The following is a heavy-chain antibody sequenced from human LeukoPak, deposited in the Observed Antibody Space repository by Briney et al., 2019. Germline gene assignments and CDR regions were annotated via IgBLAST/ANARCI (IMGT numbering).Heavy chain of an antibody. V-gene: IGHV3-21*01. CDR2: ISSSSSYI. D-gene: IGHD5-12*01. CDR3: ASQGSGYDSPIDH. CDR1: GFTVSSNY. J-gene: IGHJ4*02. Sequence: PGGSLRLSCAASGFTVSSNYMSWVRQAPGKGLEWVSSISSSSSYIYYADSVKGRFTISRDNARNSLYLQMNSLRAEDTAVYYCASQGSGYDSPIDHWGQGTLVTVSS.